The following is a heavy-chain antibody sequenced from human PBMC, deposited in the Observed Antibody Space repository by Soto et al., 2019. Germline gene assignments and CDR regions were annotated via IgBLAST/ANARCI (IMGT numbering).Heavy chain of an antibody. D-gene: IGHD3-10*01. V-gene: IGHV1-18*01. CDR3: AREVEGSDSPADC. Sequence: QVQLVQSGPEVKKPGASVTVSCKTSGYTFTDHGIDWVRQAPGQGLEWVGWVSSYNGNTNYAYNLKDRVIMTTDASKSTAYMERRGLRSDDTAVYYWAREVEGSDSPADCWGQGTPVTVSS. CDR1: GYTFTDHG. CDR2: VSSYNGNT. J-gene: IGHJ4*02.